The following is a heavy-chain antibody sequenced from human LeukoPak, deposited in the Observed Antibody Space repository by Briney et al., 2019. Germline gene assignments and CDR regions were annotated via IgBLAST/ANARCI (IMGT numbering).Heavy chain of an antibody. Sequence: GSLRLSCAASGLTFSSHGFHWVRQAPGKGLEWVTFISLDGSKKSYADSVKGRFTFSRDDSKNTLYLEMNSLRAEDTAVYYCAKGHRYSSGWYWSHWFDPWGQGTLVTVSS. CDR2: ISLDGSKK. V-gene: IGHV3-30*02. CDR3: AKGHRYSSGWYWSHWFDP. CDR1: GLTFSSHG. J-gene: IGHJ5*02. D-gene: IGHD6-19*01.